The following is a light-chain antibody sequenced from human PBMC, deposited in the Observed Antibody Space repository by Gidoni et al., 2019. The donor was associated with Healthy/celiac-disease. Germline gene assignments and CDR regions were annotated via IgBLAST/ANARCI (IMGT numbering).Light chain of an antibody. CDR3: QQRSNWPPIT. Sequence: IVLTQSPATLSFSPGERATLPCRASQSVSSYLAWYQQKPGQAPRLLIYDASNRATGIPARFSGSGSWTDFTLTISSLEPEDVAVYYCQQRSNWPPITFGQGTRLEIK. V-gene: IGKV3-11*01. J-gene: IGKJ5*01. CDR1: QSVSSY. CDR2: DAS.